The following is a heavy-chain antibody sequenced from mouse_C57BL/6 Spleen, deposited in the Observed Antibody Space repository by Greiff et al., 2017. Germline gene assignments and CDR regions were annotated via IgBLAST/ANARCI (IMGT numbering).Heavy chain of an antibody. J-gene: IGHJ2*01. Sequence: QVQLQQSGAELASPGASVTLSCKASGYTFTDHIMNWVKKRPGQGLEWIGKICPVSGGTNYNQKFMGKATFSVDRSSSTVYMVLNSLTSEDPAVYYCGRGTIGGYFDYWGQGTTLTVSS. D-gene: IGHD2-14*01. V-gene: IGHV1-11*01. CDR1: GYTFTDHI. CDR2: ICPVSGGT. CDR3: GRGTIGGYFDY.